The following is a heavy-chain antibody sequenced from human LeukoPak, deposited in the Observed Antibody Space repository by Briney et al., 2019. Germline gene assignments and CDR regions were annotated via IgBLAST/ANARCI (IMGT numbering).Heavy chain of an antibody. Sequence: EGSLRLSCAASGFTFSSYEMNWVRQAPGKGLEWISYISGSGSTIYYADSVKGRFTISRDNSKNTLYLQMNSLRAEDTAVYYCAKDRNTYYYGSGSYNFDYWGQGTLVTVSS. V-gene: IGHV3-48*03. CDR3: AKDRNTYYYGSGSYNFDY. CDR2: ISGSGSTI. CDR1: GFTFSSYE. D-gene: IGHD3-10*01. J-gene: IGHJ4*02.